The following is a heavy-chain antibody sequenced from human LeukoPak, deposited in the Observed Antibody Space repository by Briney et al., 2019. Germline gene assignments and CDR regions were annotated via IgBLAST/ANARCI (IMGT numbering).Heavy chain of an antibody. Sequence: PGGSLRLSCAASGFTFSSYAMSWVRQAPGKGLEWVSAISGSGGSTYYADSVKGRFTISRDNSKNTLYLQMNSLRAEDTAVYYFAKGGPIFGELLYYFDYWGQGTLVTVSS. CDR2: ISGSGGST. J-gene: IGHJ4*02. CDR3: AKGGPIFGELLYYFDY. CDR1: GFTFSSYA. V-gene: IGHV3-23*01. D-gene: IGHD3-10*02.